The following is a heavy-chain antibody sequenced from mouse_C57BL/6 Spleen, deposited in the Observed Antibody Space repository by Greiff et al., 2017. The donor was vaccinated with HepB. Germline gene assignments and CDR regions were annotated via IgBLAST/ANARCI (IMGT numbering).Heavy chain of an antibody. D-gene: IGHD1-1*01. CDR3: ARRYAARGYFDV. CDR2: ISYDGSN. Sequence: EVKLQESGPGLVKPSQSLSLTCSVPGYSITSCYYWNWNRQFPGNKLEWMGYISYDGSNNYNPSLKNRISITRDTSKNQFFLKLNSVTTEDTATYYCARRYAARGYFDVWGTGTTVTVAS. J-gene: IGHJ1*03. V-gene: IGHV3-6*01. CDR1: GYSITSCYY.